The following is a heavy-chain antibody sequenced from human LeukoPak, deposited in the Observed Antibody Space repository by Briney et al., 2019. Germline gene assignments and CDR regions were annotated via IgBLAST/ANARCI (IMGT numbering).Heavy chain of an antibody. V-gene: IGHV1-69*13. CDR1: GYTFTSYG. D-gene: IGHD1-7*01. CDR3: ARGTKLIDWVPFDY. Sequence: ASVKVSCKASGYTFTSYGISWVRQAPGQGPEWMGGIIPIFGTANYAQKFQGRVTITADESTSTAYMELSSLRSEDTAVYYCARGTKLIDWVPFDYWGQGTLVTVSS. CDR2: IIPIFGTA. J-gene: IGHJ4*02.